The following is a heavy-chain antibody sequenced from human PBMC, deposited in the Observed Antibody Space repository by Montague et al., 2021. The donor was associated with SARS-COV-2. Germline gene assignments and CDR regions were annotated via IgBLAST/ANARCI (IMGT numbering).Heavy chain of an antibody. Sequence: SLRLSCAASGITFSSYAMHWVRQAPGKGLEWMAVISYDGSNKYYADPVKGRFTISRDNSKNTLYLQMNSLRAEDTAVYYCAREGLSGSYYGFLDYGGQGTLVTVAS. CDR1: GITFSSYA. CDR2: ISYDGSNK. D-gene: IGHD3-10*01. J-gene: IGHJ4*02. CDR3: AREGLSGSYYGFLDY. V-gene: IGHV3-30-3*01.